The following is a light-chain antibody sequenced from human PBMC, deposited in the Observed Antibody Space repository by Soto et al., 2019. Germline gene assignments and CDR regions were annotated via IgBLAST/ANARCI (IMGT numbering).Light chain of an antibody. CDR3: QHLHSYPPT. J-gene: IGKJ4*01. Sequence: IQLTQSPSSLSASVGDRVTITCRASQGISSYLAWYQQISGKAPKLLIYPASTMHSGVPSRFTGSGSGTDFTLTISSLQPEDFATYYCQHLHSYPPTFGGGTKVEIK. V-gene: IGKV1-9*01. CDR1: QGISSY. CDR2: PAS.